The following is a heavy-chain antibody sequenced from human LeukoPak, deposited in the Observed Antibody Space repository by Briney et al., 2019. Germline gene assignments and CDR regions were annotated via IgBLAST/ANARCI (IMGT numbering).Heavy chain of an antibody. V-gene: IGHV3-23*01. J-gene: IGHJ4*02. D-gene: IGHD3-16*02. CDR1: GFSFSTYA. CDR2: VNGNGGST. CDR3: AKSLYGGCDY. Sequence: GGSLRLSCAASGFSFSTYAMSWVRQAPGEGLEWVSGVNGNGGSTSYADSVKGRFTIFRDNSKNTVYLQMNSLRVEDTAVYYCAKSLYGGCDYWGQGTVVTVSS.